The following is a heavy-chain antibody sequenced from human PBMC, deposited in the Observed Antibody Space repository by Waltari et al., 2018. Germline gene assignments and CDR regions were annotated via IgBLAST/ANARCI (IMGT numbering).Heavy chain of an antibody. V-gene: IGHV4-59*01. CDR1: GGSITSYY. J-gene: IGHJ4*02. D-gene: IGHD6-19*01. CDR2: IYYRWST. CDR3: ARVGAPSSGFQRSQPFDY. Sequence: QVQLQESGPGLVKPSETLSLTCTVPGGSITSYYWSWIRQSPGKGLEWIGYIYYRWSTNYNPSLKSRLTISVDRSNNQFSLNLTSMTAADTAVYYCARVGAPSSGFQRSQPFDYWGQGTLVTVSS.